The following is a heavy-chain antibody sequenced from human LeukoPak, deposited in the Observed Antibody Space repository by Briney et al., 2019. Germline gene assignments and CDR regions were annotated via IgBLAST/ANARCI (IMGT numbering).Heavy chain of an antibody. CDR3: ARTDGMDV. CDR1: GFTFSTYS. CDR2: ISRDSSTI. J-gene: IGHJ6*02. V-gene: IGHV3-48*02. Sequence: GGSLRLSCAASGFTFSTYSMNWVRLAPGKGLEWVSYISRDSSTIYYADSVQGRFTISRDNAKNSLYLQMNSLRDGDTAMYYCARTDGMDVWGQGTTVTVSS.